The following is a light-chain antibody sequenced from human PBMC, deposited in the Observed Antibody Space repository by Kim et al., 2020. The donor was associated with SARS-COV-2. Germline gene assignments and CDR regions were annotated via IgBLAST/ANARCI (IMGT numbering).Light chain of an antibody. CDR1: QDISNY. V-gene: IGKV1-33*01. Sequence: ASLGDRVTITCQASQDISNYLSSFQQKPGKAPKLLIYDASNLETGVPSMFSGSGSGTDFTVTISCLQPEDIAAYYCQQSDNLPLSFGGGTKVDIK. CDR2: DAS. CDR3: QQSDNLPLS. J-gene: IGKJ4*01.